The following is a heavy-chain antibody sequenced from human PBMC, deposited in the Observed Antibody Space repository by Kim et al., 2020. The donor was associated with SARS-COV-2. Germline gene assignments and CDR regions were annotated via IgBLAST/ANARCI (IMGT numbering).Heavy chain of an antibody. CDR3: ARRFGYYDFWSGSLGMDV. D-gene: IGHD3-3*01. V-gene: IGHV5-51*01. J-gene: IGHJ6*02. Sequence: GESLKISFKGSGYSFTSYWIGWVRQMPGKGLEWMGIIYPGDSDTRYSPSFQGQVTISADKSISTAYLQWSSLKASDTAMYYCARRFGYYDFWSGSLGMDVWGQGTTVTVSS. CDR2: IYPGDSDT. CDR1: GYSFTSYW.